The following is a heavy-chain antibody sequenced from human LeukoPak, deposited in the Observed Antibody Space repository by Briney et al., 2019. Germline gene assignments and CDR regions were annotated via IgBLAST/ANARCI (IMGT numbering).Heavy chain of an antibody. CDR3: VKDGGDYGDYSYYFDY. CDR1: GFTFNDFA. J-gene: IGHJ4*02. CDR2: ISWNSGRI. Sequence: GGSLRLSCAGSGFTFNDFAMHWVRLTPGKGLEWVSGISWNSGRIGYADSVKGRFTISRDNAESSLYLQMNSLRTEDTALYYCVKDGGDYGDYSYYFDYWGQGTLVTVSS. D-gene: IGHD4-17*01. V-gene: IGHV3-9*01.